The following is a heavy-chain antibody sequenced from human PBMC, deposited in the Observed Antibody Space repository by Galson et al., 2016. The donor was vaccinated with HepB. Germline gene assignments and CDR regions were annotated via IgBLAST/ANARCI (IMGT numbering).Heavy chain of an antibody. CDR1: GYNFANYW. V-gene: IGHV5-51*01. CDR3: ARQRSLAYCTKASCYPVTGDYYFDY. D-gene: IGHD2-8*01. Sequence: QSGAEVKKPGESLKISCKASGYNFANYWIGWVRQMPGRGLEWMRIIYPGDSETTYSPSFPGQVPISADQSITTAYLPWTSLKASDTAMYYCARQRSLAYCTKASCYPVTGDYYFDYWGHGTLVTVSS. J-gene: IGHJ4*01. CDR2: IYPGDSET.